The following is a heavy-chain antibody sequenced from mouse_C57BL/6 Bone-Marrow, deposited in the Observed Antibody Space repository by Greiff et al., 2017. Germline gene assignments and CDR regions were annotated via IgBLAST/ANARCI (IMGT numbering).Heavy chain of an antibody. Sequence: EVQVVESGGGLVKPGGSLKLSCAASGYTFSDYGMHWVRQAPEKGLEWVAYISSGSSTIYYADTVKGRFTFSRDNAKNTLFLQMTSLRSEDTAIYYCARPYGSSTGYFDVWGTGTTVTVSS. CDR1: GYTFSDYG. CDR2: ISSGSSTI. CDR3: ARPYGSSTGYFDV. J-gene: IGHJ1*03. D-gene: IGHD1-1*01. V-gene: IGHV5-17*01.